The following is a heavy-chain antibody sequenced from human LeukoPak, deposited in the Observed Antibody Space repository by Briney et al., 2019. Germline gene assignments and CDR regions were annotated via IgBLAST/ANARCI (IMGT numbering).Heavy chain of an antibody. Sequence: PSETLSLTCAVYGGSFSGYYWSWIRQPPGKGLEWIGEINHSGSTNYNPSLKSRVTISVDTSKNQFSLKLSSVTAADTAVYYCARGVRDVVVPAAKYNWFDPWGQGTLVTVSP. D-gene: IGHD2-2*01. CDR3: ARGVRDVVVPAAKYNWFDP. V-gene: IGHV4-34*01. CDR2: INHSGST. CDR1: GGSFSGYY. J-gene: IGHJ5*02.